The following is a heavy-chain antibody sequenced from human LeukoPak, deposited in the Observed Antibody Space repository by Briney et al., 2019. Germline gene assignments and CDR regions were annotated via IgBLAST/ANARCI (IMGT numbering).Heavy chain of an antibody. CDR1: GYSISSGYY. D-gene: IGHD3-3*01. Sequence: SETLSLTCAVSGYSISSGYYWGWIRQPPGQGLEWIGSIYHSGSTYYNPSLKSRVTISVDTSKNQFSLKLSSVTAADTAVYYCARLPNYDFWSGYYAKRGDAFDIWGQGTMVTVSS. J-gene: IGHJ3*02. V-gene: IGHV4-38-2*01. CDR3: ARLPNYDFWSGYYAKRGDAFDI. CDR2: IYHSGST.